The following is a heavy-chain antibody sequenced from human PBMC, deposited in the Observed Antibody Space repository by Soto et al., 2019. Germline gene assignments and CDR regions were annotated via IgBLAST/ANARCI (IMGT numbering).Heavy chain of an antibody. V-gene: IGHV3-7*01. Sequence: EVQLVESGGGLVQPGGSLRLSCAASGFTFSSYWMSWVRQAPGKGLEWVANIKQDGSEKYYVDSVKGRFTISRDNAKNSLYLQMNRLRAEDTAVCYCARDSTPPHGYGMDVWGQGTTVTVSS. CDR1: GFTFSSYW. CDR2: IKQDGSEK. CDR3: ARDSTPPHGYGMDV. J-gene: IGHJ6*02. D-gene: IGHD3-3*02.